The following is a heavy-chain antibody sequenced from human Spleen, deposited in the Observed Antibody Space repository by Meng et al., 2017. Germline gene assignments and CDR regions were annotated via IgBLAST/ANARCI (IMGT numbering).Heavy chain of an antibody. J-gene: IGHJ2*01. CDR1: GFTVSSNY. CDR2: IDSGGEI. Sequence: EVHLIEAGVGLVQPWVSLRLSCAASGFTVSSNYMTWVRQVPGKGLEWVSLIDSGGEIHYADSVKGRFTISRDNSRNTLYLQMNSLRAEDTAVYYCARDSAQNWYFDLWGRGTLVTVSS. CDR3: ARDSAQNWYFDL. D-gene: IGHD3-10*01. V-gene: IGHV3-53*01.